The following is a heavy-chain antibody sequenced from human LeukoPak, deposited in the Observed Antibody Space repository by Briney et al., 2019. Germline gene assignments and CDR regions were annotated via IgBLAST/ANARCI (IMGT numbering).Heavy chain of an antibody. CDR1: GGSINSGDYY. Sequence: PSETLSLTCTVPGGSINSGDYYWSWIRQPPGKGLEWIGYISYSGSTYYSPSLKSRVTISVDTSKNQFSLKLSSVTAADTAVYYCARDISGHDAFDIWGQGTMVTVSS. D-gene: IGHD6-19*01. J-gene: IGHJ3*02. CDR3: ARDISGHDAFDI. V-gene: IGHV4-30-4*01. CDR2: ISYSGST.